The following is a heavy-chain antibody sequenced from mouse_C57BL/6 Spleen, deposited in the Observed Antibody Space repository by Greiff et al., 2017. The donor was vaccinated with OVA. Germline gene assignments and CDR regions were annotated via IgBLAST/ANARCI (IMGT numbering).Heavy chain of an antibody. CDR2: IDPEDGET. J-gene: IGHJ1*03. Sequence: EVKLVESGAELVKPGASVKLSCTASGFNIKDYYMHWVKQRTEQGLEWIGRIDPEDGETKYAPKFQGKATITADTSSNTAYLQLSSLTSEDTAVYYCARGGYGSSSPYWYFDVWGTGTTVTVSS. D-gene: IGHD1-1*01. CDR1: GFNIKDYY. CDR3: ARGGYGSSSPYWYFDV. V-gene: IGHV14-2*01.